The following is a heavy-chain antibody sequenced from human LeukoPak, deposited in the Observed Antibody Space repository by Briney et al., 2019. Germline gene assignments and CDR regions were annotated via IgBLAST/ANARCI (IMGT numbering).Heavy chain of an antibody. Sequence: PAGGSLRLSCAASGFTFGTYWVGWVRQAPGKGMEWVANIKQDGTEKSYVDSVKGRFTISRDNVKNSVYLQMHSLRADDTAIYYCVRDTYRTAVAGSSGLGHWGQGTLVTVSS. V-gene: IGHV3-7*01. CDR2: IKQDGTEK. J-gene: IGHJ4*02. D-gene: IGHD6-19*01. CDR1: GFTFGTYW. CDR3: VRDTYRTAVAGSSGLGH.